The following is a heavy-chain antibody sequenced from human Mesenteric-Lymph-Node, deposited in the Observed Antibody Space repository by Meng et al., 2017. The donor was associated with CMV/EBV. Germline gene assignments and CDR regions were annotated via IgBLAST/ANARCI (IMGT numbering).Heavy chain of an antibody. CDR2: IYSGASI. Sequence: AASGFSVSLNYISWVRQAPGKGLEWVSVIYSGASIYYADSVKGRFTISRDNSKNTVFLQMNSLRAEDTAVYYCARAEAGTFWHYFDYWGQGTLVTVSS. V-gene: IGHV3-66*02. CDR1: GFSVSLNY. CDR3: ARAEAGTFWHYFDY. J-gene: IGHJ4*02. D-gene: IGHD6-13*01.